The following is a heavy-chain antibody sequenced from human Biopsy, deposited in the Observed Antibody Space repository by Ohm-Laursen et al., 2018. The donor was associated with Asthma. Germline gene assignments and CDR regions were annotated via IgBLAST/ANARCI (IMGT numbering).Heavy chain of an antibody. CDR3: AKGWYFDS. J-gene: IGHJ4*02. V-gene: IGHV3-30*18. CDR1: GSTFSSYG. CDR2: ISHDGTTE. Sequence: SLRLSCSASGSTFSSYGMNWVRQAPGKGLEWVAIISHDGTTEYYADSVKGRFTISRDNSRDTVSLQMNSLRADDTAVYYCAKGWYFDSWGQGTQVTVSS. D-gene: IGHD6-13*01.